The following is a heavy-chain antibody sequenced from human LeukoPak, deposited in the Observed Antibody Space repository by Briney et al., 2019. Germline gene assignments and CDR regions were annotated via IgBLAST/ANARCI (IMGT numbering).Heavy chain of an antibody. CDR3: ARSLTGHGSGWYRAFDY. CDR2: INHSGST. D-gene: IGHD6-19*01. V-gene: IGHV4-34*01. J-gene: IGHJ4*02. CDR1: GGSFSGYY. Sequence: KPSEALSLTCAVYGGSFSGYYWSWIRQPPGKGLEWIGEINHSGSTNYNPSLKSRVTISVDTSKNQFSLKLSSVTAADTVVYYCARSLTGHGSGWYRAFDYWGQGTLVTVSS.